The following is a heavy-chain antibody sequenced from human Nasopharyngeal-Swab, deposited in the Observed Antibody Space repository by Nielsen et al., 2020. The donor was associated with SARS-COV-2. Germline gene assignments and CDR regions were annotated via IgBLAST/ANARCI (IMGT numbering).Heavy chain of an antibody. V-gene: IGHV5-51*01. Sequence: GESLKISCKGSGYSFSSYWIGWVRQIPGKGLEWMGIIYPGDSDTSYSPSFQGQVTISADKSISTAYLQWSSLKASDTAMYYCARLIDYYDSSGYSLFDAFDIWGQGTMVTVSS. D-gene: IGHD3-22*01. J-gene: IGHJ3*02. CDR2: IYPGDSDT. CDR1: GYSFSSYW. CDR3: ARLIDYYDSSGYSLFDAFDI.